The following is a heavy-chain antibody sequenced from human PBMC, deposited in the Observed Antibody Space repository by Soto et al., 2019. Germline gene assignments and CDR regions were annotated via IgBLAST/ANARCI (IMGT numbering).Heavy chain of an antibody. CDR2: IYYSGST. CDR1: GASIRSRTYY. V-gene: IGHV4-31*03. J-gene: IGHJ4*02. D-gene: IGHD1-26*01. Sequence: PSERLSLTCTVSGASIRSRTYYWGWMSQAPGKGLEWIGYIYYSGSTYYNPSLKSRVTISVDTSKNQFSLKLSSVTAADTAVYYCARERDVVGANFDYWGQGTLVTVSS. CDR3: ARERDVVGANFDY.